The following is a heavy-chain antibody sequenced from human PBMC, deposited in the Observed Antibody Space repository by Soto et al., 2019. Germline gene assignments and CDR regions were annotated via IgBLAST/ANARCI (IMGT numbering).Heavy chain of an antibody. J-gene: IGHJ4*02. D-gene: IGHD1-1*01. V-gene: IGHV3-43*01. CDR3: VKARTTTAWTFGD. CDR2: ITWDGSNT. CDR1: GFTFDDHT. Sequence: EVQLVESGGVVVQPGGSLRLSCAASGFTFDDHTMSWVRQVPGRGLEWVSLITWDGSNTYYAHSVRGRFSISRDNSKDSLYLQMNNLRTEDTALYHWVKARTTTAWTFGDWCEGTLVTVSS.